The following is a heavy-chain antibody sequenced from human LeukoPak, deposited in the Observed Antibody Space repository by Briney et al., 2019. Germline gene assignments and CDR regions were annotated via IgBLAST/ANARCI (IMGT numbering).Heavy chain of an antibody. CDR1: GFTFSNYA. Sequence: PGGSLRLSCAASGFTFSNYAMTWVRQAPGKGLEWVSRTSGSGDIRLYADSVKGRFTISRSNSENTLYLHMNSLRAEDTAVCYCANYRSGGGGYYSGLEHWGQGTMVAVSS. V-gene: IGHV3-23*01. CDR2: TSGSGDIR. D-gene: IGHD2-15*01. CDR3: ANYRSGGGGYYSGLEH. J-gene: IGHJ1*01.